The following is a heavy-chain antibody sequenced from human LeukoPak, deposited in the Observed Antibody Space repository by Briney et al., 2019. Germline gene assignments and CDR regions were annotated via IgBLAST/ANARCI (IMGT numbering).Heavy chain of an antibody. V-gene: IGHV3-23*01. CDR1: GLTFNKFA. CDR3: AKVRSRVGELFSRKRYYHFHHIDV. CDR2: LSDSGDNR. Sequence: PGGSLRLSCAASGLTFNKFAMTWVRQAPGTGLEWVSSLSDSGDNRQYADSVRGRFTILRDNSKNTLFLQMNSLRAEDTAVYFCAKVRSRVGELFSRKRYYHFHHIDVWGQGTAVIVSS. D-gene: IGHD3-10*01. J-gene: IGHJ6*03.